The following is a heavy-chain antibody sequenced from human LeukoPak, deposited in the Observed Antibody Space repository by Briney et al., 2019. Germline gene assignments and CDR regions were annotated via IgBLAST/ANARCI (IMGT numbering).Heavy chain of an antibody. CDR1: GYTFTGYY. CDR3: ARSEGYYYYYMDV. Sequence: ASVKVSCKASGYTFTGYYMHWVGQAPGQGLEWMGWINPNSGGTNYAQKFQGRVTMTRDTSISTAYMELSRLRSDDTAVYYCARSEGYYYYYMDVWGKGTTVTVSS. CDR2: INPNSGGT. J-gene: IGHJ6*03. V-gene: IGHV1-2*02.